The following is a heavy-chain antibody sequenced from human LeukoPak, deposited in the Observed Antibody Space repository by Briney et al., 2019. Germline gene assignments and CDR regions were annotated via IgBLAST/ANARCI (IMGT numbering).Heavy chain of an antibody. J-gene: IGHJ4*02. V-gene: IGHV1-18*01. Sequence: GASVKVSCKASGYTFTSYGISWVRQAPGQGLEWMGWISAYNGNTNYAQKLQGRVTMTTDTSTSTAYMELRSLRSADTAVYYCARDLATLWFGELLYVLDYWGQGTLVTVSS. D-gene: IGHD3-10*01. CDR2: ISAYNGNT. CDR1: GYTFTSYG. CDR3: ARDLATLWFGELLYVLDY.